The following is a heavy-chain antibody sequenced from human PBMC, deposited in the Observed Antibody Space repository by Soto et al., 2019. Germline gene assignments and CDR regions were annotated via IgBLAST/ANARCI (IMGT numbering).Heavy chain of an antibody. CDR3: VKQSGSGSHFNVGPGGHFDY. Sequence: GGSLRLSCAASGFTFNNYGMHWVRQAPGKGLEWVVVISFDGRNTYYADSVKGRFTISRDNSKNTLYLQMTSLRAEDTAVYYCVKQSGSGSHFNVGPGGHFDYRAQGT. J-gene: IGHJ4*02. V-gene: IGHV3-30*18. CDR1: GFTFNNYG. D-gene: IGHD3-10*01. CDR2: ISFDGRNT.